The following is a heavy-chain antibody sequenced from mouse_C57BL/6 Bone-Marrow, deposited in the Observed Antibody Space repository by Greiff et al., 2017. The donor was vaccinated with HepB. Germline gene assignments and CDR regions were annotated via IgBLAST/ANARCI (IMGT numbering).Heavy chain of an antibody. D-gene: IGHD2-3*01. V-gene: IGHV1-76*01. J-gene: IGHJ3*01. CDR2: IYPGSGNT. CDR1: GYTFTDYY. Sequence: VQLQQSGAELVRPGASVKLSCKASGYTFTDYYINWVKQRPGQGLEWIARIYPGSGNTYYNEKFKGKATLTAEKSSSTAYMQLSSLTSEDSAVYFCARSGIYDGYYVLFAYWGQGTLVTVSA. CDR3: ARSGIYDGYYVLFAY.